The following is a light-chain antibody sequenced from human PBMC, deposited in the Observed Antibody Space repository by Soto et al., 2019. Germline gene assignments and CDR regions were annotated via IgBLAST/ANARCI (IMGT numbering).Light chain of an antibody. V-gene: IGLV2-14*01. CDR3: SSYTSVTTFVV. J-gene: IGLJ1*01. CDR1: SSDIGRYNF. CDR2: EVT. Sequence: QSALTQPASVSGSPGQSITISCTGTSSDIGRYNFVSWYQQHPGKAPKLLVYEVTNRPSGVSNRFSGSKSGNTASLTIFGLQTEDEADYYCSSYTSVTTFVVFGTGTKLTAL.